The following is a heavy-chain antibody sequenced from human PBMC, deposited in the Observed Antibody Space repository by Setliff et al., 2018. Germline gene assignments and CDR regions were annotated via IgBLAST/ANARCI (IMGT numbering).Heavy chain of an antibody. CDR3: ATRTFAVIPHSGLGLDYFYGMDV. CDR1: GISITSGHY. CDR2: IYKGGST. Sequence: SETLSLTCDVSGISITSGHYWGWVRQPPGKGLGWIGDIYKGGSTYYNPSLRSRVSMSLDTSKRQVSLNLNSVTAADTGVYYCATRTFAVIPHSGLGLDYFYGMDVWGRGTTVTVSS. V-gene: IGHV4-38-2*01. J-gene: IGHJ6*02. D-gene: IGHD2-21*01.